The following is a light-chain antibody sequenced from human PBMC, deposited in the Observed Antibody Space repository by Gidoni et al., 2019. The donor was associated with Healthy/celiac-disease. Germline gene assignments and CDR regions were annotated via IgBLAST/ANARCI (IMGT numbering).Light chain of an antibody. Sequence: QMTQSPSSLSASVGDRVTITCRASQSISSYLNWYQQKPGKAPKLLIYAASSLQSGVPSRFSGSGSGTDFTLTISSLQPEDFATYYCQQSYSTPPTFGQGTKVEIK. V-gene: IGKV1-39*01. J-gene: IGKJ1*01. CDR1: QSISSY. CDR3: QQSYSTPPT. CDR2: AAS.